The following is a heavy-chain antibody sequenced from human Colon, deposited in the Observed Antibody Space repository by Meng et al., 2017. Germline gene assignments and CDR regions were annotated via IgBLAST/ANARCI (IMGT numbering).Heavy chain of an antibody. D-gene: IGHD3-22*01. J-gene: IGHJ5*02. CDR2: VFYSGST. CDR1: GGFISTSGHW. CDR3: ARDMSGGYYWFDP. Sequence: VLPQVPGPGLGQPSQTLSLTCTVSGGFISTSGHWWSWSRQHPGKGLEWIGYVFYSGSTQYNPSLKSRVSISVDTSKNQFSLKLYSMTAADTAVYYCARDMSGGYYWFDPWGQGTLVTVSS. V-gene: IGHV4-31*03.